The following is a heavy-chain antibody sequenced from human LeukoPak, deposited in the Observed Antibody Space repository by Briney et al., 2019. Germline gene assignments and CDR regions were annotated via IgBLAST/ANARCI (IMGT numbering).Heavy chain of an antibody. Sequence: PGGSLRLSCAASGFTFSSYWMSWVRQAPGKGLDWVANIKQDGSGKYYVYSVKGRFSISRDSAKNSLYLQMNSLRAEDTAVYYCARTRGYSYGLYFDYWGQGTLVTVSS. CDR1: GFTFSSYW. V-gene: IGHV3-7*01. D-gene: IGHD5-18*01. CDR3: ARTRGYSYGLYFDY. J-gene: IGHJ4*02. CDR2: IKQDGSGK.